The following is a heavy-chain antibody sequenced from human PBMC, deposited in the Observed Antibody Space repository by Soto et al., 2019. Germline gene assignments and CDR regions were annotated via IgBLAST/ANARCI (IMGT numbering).Heavy chain of an antibody. D-gene: IGHD3-22*01. J-gene: IGHJ6*02. CDR3: AKDREIVAPIMEYYGMDV. CDR2: ISGSGGST. CDR1: GFTFSSYA. Sequence: HPGGSLRLSCAASGFTFSSYAMSWVRQAPGKGLERVSAISGSGGSTYYADSVKGRFTISRDNSKNTLYLQMNSLRAEDTAVYYCAKDREIVAPIMEYYGMDVWGQGTTVTVSS. V-gene: IGHV3-23*01.